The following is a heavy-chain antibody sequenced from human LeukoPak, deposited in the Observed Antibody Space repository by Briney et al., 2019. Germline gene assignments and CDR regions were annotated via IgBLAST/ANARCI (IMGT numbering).Heavy chain of an antibody. CDR1: GFTFSISA. D-gene: IGHD3-22*01. V-gene: IGHV3-23*01. J-gene: IGHJ4*02. CDR3: AKGPHVGSGYHPDF. Sequence: PGGSLSLSCAASGFTFSISAMTWVRQAPGKGLEWVSTITGSDDRTYYADSVKGRFTISRDYSRNTLHFQMNSLRVEDAAMYYCAKGPHVGSGYHPDFWGQGTLVTVSS. CDR2: ITGSDDRT.